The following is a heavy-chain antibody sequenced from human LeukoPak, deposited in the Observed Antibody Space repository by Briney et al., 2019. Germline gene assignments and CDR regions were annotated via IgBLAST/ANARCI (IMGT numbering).Heavy chain of an antibody. CDR1: GFTFSSYG. D-gene: IGHD5-12*01. Sequence: PGGSLRLSCAASGFTFSSYGMHWVRQAPGKGLEWVAFIRYDGSNKYYADSVKGRFTISRDNSKNTLYLQMNSLRAEDTAVYYCAKVVEWLRLVDYFDYWGQGTLVTVSS. V-gene: IGHV3-30*02. CDR2: IRYDGSNK. J-gene: IGHJ4*02. CDR3: AKVVEWLRLVDYFDY.